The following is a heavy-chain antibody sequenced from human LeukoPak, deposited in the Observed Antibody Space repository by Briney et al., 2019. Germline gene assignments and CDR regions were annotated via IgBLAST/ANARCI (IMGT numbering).Heavy chain of an antibody. CDR1: GGSISSYY. V-gene: IGHV4-4*09. J-gene: IGHJ6*03. Sequence: SETLSLTCTVSGGSISSYYWSWIRQLPGKGLEWIGYIYTSGSTNYNPSLKSRVTISVDTSKNQFSLKLSSVTAADTAVYYCARTSSSSPFYYYYYMDVWGKGTTVTVSS. CDR2: IYTSGST. D-gene: IGHD6-6*01. CDR3: ARTSSSSPFYYYYYMDV.